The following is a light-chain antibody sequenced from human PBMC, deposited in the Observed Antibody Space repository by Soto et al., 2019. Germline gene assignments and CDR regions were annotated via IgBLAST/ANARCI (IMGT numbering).Light chain of an antibody. CDR1: QSISYY. CDR3: QQSYITLWT. J-gene: IGKJ1*01. Sequence: DIQMTQSPSSLSASVGDRVTITCRASQSISYYLNWYQQKPGKAPNLLIYAASTLQSGVPSRFSGSGSGTDFTLTISSLQHEDFATYYCQQSYITLWTFGQGTKVEIK. V-gene: IGKV1-39*01. CDR2: AAS.